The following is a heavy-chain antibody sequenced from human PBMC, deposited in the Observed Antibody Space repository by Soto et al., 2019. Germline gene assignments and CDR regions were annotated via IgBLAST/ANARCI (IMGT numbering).Heavy chain of an antibody. D-gene: IGHD2-15*01. Sequence: EVQLVESGGGLVKPGGSLRLSCAASGFTFSSHNMNWVRQAPGKGLEWVSSISSSSGYLYYANSVKGRFTISRDNAKNSLYLRLNVRRADDTAVYYCARDPGSCSGGNCYSPAWFDPWGQGTLVTVSS. CDR3: ARDPGSCSGGNCYSPAWFDP. J-gene: IGHJ5*02. CDR2: ISSSSGYL. CDR1: GFTFSSHN. V-gene: IGHV3-21*01.